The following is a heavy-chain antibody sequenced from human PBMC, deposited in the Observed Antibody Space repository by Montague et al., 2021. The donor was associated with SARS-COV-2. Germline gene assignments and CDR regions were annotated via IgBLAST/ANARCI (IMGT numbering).Heavy chain of an antibody. J-gene: IGHJ5*02. CDR3: ARDQGLRGWFDP. V-gene: IGHV4-59*02. CDR1: GGSDSTYY. CDR2: FYFSGSAT. Sequence: SETLSLTCTVSGGSDSTYYRSWLRQPPGKGLEWIGFFYFSGSATTYNPSLKSRVTISIDTSKNQFSPNLSSVTAADTAVYFCARDQGLRGWFDPWGRGTLVVVSS.